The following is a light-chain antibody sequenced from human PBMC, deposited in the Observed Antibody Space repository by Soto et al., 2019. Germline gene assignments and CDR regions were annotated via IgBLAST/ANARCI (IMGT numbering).Light chain of an antibody. CDR2: AAS. CDR1: QDISAL. Sequence: IQLTQSPSSLSASVGDRVTITCRASQDISALLAWYQQKPGKAPKLLISAASTLQSGVPSRFSGSGSGTEFTFTISSLQPEDFATYYCQQLKSYPITFGQGTRLEIK. J-gene: IGKJ5*01. V-gene: IGKV1-9*01. CDR3: QQLKSYPIT.